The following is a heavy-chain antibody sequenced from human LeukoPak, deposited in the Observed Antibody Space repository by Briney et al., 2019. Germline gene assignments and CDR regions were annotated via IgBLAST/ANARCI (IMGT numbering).Heavy chain of an antibody. CDR1: GFTFSDYY. CDR2: ITSSGSTI. D-gene: IGHD2-2*01. CDR3: ARLNQDIVVVPAAMCWFDP. Sequence: GGSLRLSCAASGFTFSDYYMSWIRQAPGKGLEWVSYITSSGSTIYYADSVKGRFTISRDNAKNSLYLQMNSLRAEDTAAYYCARLNQDIVVVPAAMCWFDPWGQGTLVTVSS. V-gene: IGHV3-11*01. J-gene: IGHJ5*02.